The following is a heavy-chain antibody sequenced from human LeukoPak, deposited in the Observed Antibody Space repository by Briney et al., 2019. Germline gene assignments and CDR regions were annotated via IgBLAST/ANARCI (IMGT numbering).Heavy chain of an antibody. CDR1: GFIFGDYY. D-gene: IGHD6-13*01. Sequence: GGSLRLSCAASGFIFGDYYMSWIRQAPGKGLEWVSYISSSGSIIYYADSVKGRFTISRDNAKNSLYLQINSLRAEDTAVYYCARDGTAAGLYFDLWGQGTLVTVSS. CDR2: ISSSGSII. CDR3: ARDGTAAGLYFDL. J-gene: IGHJ4*01. V-gene: IGHV3-11*04.